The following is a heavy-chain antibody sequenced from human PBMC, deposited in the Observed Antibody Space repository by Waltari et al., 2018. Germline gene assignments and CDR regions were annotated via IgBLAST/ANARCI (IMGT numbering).Heavy chain of an antibody. J-gene: IGHJ6*02. CDR2: IYYSGST. CDR1: GGSISSYY. V-gene: IGHV4-59*01. CDR3: ARDLSRLWFGERGEYYYYGMDV. Sequence: QVQLQESGPGLVKPSETLSLTCTVPGGSISSYYWSWIRQPPGQGLEWIGYIYYSGSTNYNPSLKSRVTISVDTSKNQFSLKLSSVTAADTAVYYCARDLSRLWFGERGEYYYYGMDVWGQGTTVTVSS. D-gene: IGHD3-10*01.